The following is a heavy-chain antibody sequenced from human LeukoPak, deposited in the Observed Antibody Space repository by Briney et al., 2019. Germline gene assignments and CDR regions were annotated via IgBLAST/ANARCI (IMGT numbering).Heavy chain of an antibody. J-gene: IGHJ4*02. D-gene: IGHD3-22*01. CDR3: AKGHNYELDY. CDR2: IRYDGNAQ. V-gene: IGHV3-30*02. CDR1: GFTFNHYG. Sequence: GGSLRLSCAASGFTFNHYGMHWVRQAPGKGLEWVAFIRYDGNAQFYADSVRGRFTFSRDNSKNTLYLQMNSLRPEDTAVYFCAKGHNYELDYWGQGTQVTVSS.